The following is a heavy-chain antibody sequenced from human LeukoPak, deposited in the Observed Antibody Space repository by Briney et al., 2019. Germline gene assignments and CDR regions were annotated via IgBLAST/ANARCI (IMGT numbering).Heavy chain of an antibody. CDR1: GFTFSSYA. D-gene: IGHD4-23*01. V-gene: IGHV3-30*04. J-gene: IGHJ4*02. CDR2: MSYDGRNE. CDR3: ARDPGGNPHSNFFY. Sequence: GGSLRLSCAASGFTFSSYAMHWVRQAPGKGLEWVAVMSYDGRNEYYAGSVKCRFSISRDNSKNTLYLQMNSLRVEDTAVYYCARDPGGNPHSNFFYWGRGTLVTVSS.